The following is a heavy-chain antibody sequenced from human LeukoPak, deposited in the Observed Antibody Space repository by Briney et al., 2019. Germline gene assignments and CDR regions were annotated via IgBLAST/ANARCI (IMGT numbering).Heavy chain of an antibody. CDR2: ISGGGGGT. V-gene: IGHV3-23*01. CDR3: AKVRGVGTHIWLLPWDL. CDR1: GFTFHTYA. D-gene: IGHD3-10*01. Sequence: GGSLRLSCAASGFTFHTYAMAWVRQTPGKGLEWGSSISGGGGGTYYAHSVKGRFTISRDNANNTLYLQMNGLTAADTAFYYCAKVRGVGTHIWLLPWDLCGQGTLVTVSS. J-gene: IGHJ1*01.